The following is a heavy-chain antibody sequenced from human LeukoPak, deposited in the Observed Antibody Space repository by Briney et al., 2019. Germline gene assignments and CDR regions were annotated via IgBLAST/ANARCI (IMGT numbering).Heavy chain of an antibody. D-gene: IGHD2-2*01. Sequence: SETLSLTCAVYGGSFSDYFWSWIRQPPGKGLEWIGNIYYSGSTYYNSSLKSRVTISVDTSKNRFSLKLRSVTAADTAVYYCARYCSSTSCYRGAFDIWGQGTMVTVSS. CDR1: GGSFSDYF. CDR2: IYYSGST. J-gene: IGHJ3*02. CDR3: ARYCSSTSCYRGAFDI. V-gene: IGHV4-34*01.